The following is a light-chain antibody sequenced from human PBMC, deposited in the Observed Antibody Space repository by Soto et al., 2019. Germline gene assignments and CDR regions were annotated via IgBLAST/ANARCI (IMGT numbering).Light chain of an antibody. V-gene: IGKV3-15*01. CDR1: QSVSSN. J-gene: IGKJ1*01. Sequence: EIVMTQSPATLSVSPGERATLSCRASQSVSSNLAWYQQKPGQAPRLLIYGASTRATGIPARFSGSRSGTEFTLTISSLQSEDLAVYYCQHYNNWPRTFGHGTKVEIK. CDR3: QHYNNWPRT. CDR2: GAS.